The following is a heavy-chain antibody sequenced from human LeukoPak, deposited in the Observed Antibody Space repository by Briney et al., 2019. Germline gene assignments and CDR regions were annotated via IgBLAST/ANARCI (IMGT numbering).Heavy chain of an antibody. CDR3: ARDYLYHYASGSYRFFDY. V-gene: IGHV3-7*01. CDR1: GLTFSFYW. D-gene: IGHD3-10*01. J-gene: IGHJ4*02. Sequence: GGSLRLSCAASGLTFSFYWMSWVRQAPGKGLEWVASIKEDGSEQYYVDSEKGRFTISRDNAKNSLYLQMNSLRAEDTAVYYCARDYLYHYASGSYRFFDYWGQGTLVTVSS. CDR2: IKEDGSEQ.